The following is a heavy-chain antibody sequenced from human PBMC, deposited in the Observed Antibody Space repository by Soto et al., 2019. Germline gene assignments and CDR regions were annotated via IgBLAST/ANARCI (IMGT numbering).Heavy chain of an antibody. D-gene: IGHD3-3*01. CDR1: GGTFSSYA. Sequence: SVKVSCKAPGGTFSSYAISWVRQAPGQGREWMGWINPNSGGTNYAQKFQGRVTMTRDTSISTAYMELSRLRSDDTAVYYCARGRPEVLRFLEWSQHRGQGSLVTVSS. V-gene: IGHV1-2*02. CDR3: ARGRPEVLRFLEWSQH. CDR2: INPNSGGT. J-gene: IGHJ1*01.